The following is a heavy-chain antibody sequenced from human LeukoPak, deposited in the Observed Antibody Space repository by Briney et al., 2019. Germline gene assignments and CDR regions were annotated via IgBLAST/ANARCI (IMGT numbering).Heavy chain of an antibody. CDR1: GGSFSGYY. D-gene: IGHD3-9*01. J-gene: IGHJ3*02. Sequence: KPSETLSLTCAVYGGSFSGYYWSWIRQPPGKGLEWIGSLYYSGNTYYNPSLKSRVTISVDTSKNQFSLKLRSVTAADTAVYYCARLKSRLAAIDIWGQGTMVTVSS. CDR3: ARLKSRLAAIDI. V-gene: IGHV4-34*01. CDR2: LYYSGNT.